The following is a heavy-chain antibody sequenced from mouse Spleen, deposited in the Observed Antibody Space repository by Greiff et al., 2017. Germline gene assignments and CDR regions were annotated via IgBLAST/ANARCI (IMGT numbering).Heavy chain of an antibody. V-gene: IGHV1-62-3*01. CDR1: GYTFTSYW. J-gene: IGHJ3*01. CDR3: ARSDDGYYEAWFAY. Sequence: QVQLQQPGAELVKPGASVKLSCKASGYTFTSYWMHWVKQRPGRGLEWIGRIDPNSGGTNYNEKFKGKATFTADTSSNTAYMQLSSLTTEDSAIYYCARSDDGYYEAWFAYWGQGTLVTVSA. D-gene: IGHD2-3*01. CDR2: IDPNSGGT.